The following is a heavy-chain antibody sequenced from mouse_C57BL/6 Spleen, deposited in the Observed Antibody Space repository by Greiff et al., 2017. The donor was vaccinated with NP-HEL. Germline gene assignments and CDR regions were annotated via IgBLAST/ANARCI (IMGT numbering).Heavy chain of an antibody. CDR3: TKTLDSSGYVFY. J-gene: IGHJ3*01. CDR2: IDPETGGT. CDR1: GYTFTDYE. V-gene: IGHV1-15*01. D-gene: IGHD3-2*02. Sequence: QVQLKQSGAELVRPGASVTLSCKASGYTFTDYEMHWVKQTPVHGLEWIGAIDPETGGTAYNQKFKGKAILTADKSSSTAYMELRSLTSEDSAVYYCTKTLDSSGYVFYWGQGTLVTVSA.